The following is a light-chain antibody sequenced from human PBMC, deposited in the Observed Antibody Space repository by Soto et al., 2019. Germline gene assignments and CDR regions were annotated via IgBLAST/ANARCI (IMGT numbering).Light chain of an antibody. Sequence: DIQLTQSPSILSASVGDRVTITCRASQGISSYLASYQQKPGKAPKLLIYAASTLQSGVPSRFSGSGSGTEFTLTVTSPQPDDFATYPCEELDCYPLTFGGGTKVEIK. CDR3: EELDCYPLT. CDR1: QGISSY. CDR2: AAS. J-gene: IGKJ4*01. V-gene: IGKV1-9*01.